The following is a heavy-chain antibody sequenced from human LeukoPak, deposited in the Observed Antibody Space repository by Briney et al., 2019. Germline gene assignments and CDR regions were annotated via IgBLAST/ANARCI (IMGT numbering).Heavy chain of an antibody. Sequence: PGGSLRLSCAASGFTFRSYEMNWVRQAPGKGLEWVAVIWSDGSYKYYADSVKGRFTISRDDSKNTLYLQMNSLRAEDTAVYYCARDFSLQLFDYWGQGTLDTVFS. J-gene: IGHJ4*02. V-gene: IGHV3-33*08. CDR2: IWSDGSYK. D-gene: IGHD5-24*01. CDR3: ARDFSLQLFDY. CDR1: GFTFRSYE.